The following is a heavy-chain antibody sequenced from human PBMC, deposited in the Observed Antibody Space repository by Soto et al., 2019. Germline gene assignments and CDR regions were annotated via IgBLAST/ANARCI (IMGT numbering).Heavy chain of an antibody. Sequence: SETLSLTCTVSGGSISSSSYYWGRIRQPPGKGLEWIGSIYYSGSTYYNPSLKSRVTIAVDTSKNQFSLKLSSVTAADTAVYYCATSGDRYYYYGMDVWGQGTTVTASS. D-gene: IGHD3-10*01. CDR2: IYYSGST. CDR3: ATSGDRYYYYGMDV. V-gene: IGHV4-39*01. CDR1: GGSISSSSYY. J-gene: IGHJ6*02.